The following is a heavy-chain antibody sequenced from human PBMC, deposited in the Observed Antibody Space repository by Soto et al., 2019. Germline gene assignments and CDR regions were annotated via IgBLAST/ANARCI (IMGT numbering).Heavy chain of an antibody. V-gene: IGHV4-31*03. CDR1: GGSISSGGYY. D-gene: IGHD2-2*01. CDR2: IYYSGST. Sequence: SETVSLTCTVSGGSISSGGYYWSWIRQHPGKGLEWIGYIYYSGSTYYNPSLKSRVTISVDTSKNQFSLKLSSVTAADTAVYYCARTYYCSSTSCWNDAFDIWGKGTMVTVSS. CDR3: ARTYYCSSTSCWNDAFDI. J-gene: IGHJ3*02.